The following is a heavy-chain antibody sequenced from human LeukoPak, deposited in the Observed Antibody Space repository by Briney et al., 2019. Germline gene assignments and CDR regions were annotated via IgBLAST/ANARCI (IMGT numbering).Heavy chain of an antibody. CDR3: ARRGYCSGGGCYVSY. D-gene: IGHD2-15*01. V-gene: IGHV4-39*01. Sequence: SETLSLTCTVSGGSISSSNYYWDWIRQPPGKGLEWIGSIYYSGNTYYNPSLKSRVTISVDTSKNQFSLKLNSVTAADTAVYYCARRGYCSGGGCYVSYWGQGTLVTVSS. J-gene: IGHJ4*02. CDR2: IYYSGNT. CDR1: GGSISSSNYY.